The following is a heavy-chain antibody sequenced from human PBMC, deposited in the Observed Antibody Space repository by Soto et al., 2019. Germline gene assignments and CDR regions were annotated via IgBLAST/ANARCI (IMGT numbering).Heavy chain of an antibody. Sequence: GGSLRLSCAASGFTFSSYAMHWVRQAPGKGLEWVGRIKSKTHGGTTDYPAPVKGRFTISRDDSKNTLYLQMNSLKTEDTAVYYCTTDEWSWGQGTLVTVSS. CDR1: GFTFSSYA. D-gene: IGHD3-3*01. CDR2: IKSKTHGGTT. J-gene: IGHJ5*02. V-gene: IGHV3-15*01. CDR3: TTDEWS.